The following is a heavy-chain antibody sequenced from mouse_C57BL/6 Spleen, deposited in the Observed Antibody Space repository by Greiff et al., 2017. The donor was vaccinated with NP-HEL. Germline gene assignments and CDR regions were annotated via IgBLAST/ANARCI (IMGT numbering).Heavy chain of an antibody. CDR2: LSNGGGST. D-gene: IGHD1-1*01. V-gene: IGHV5-12*01. Sequence: EVKLMESGGGLVQPGGSLKLSCAASGFTFRDYYMYWVRQTPEKRLEWVAYLSNGGGSTYYPDTVQGRFTISRDNAKNTLYLQMSRLKSEDTAMYYCARRYYGSSYWYFDVWGTGTTVTVSS. J-gene: IGHJ1*03. CDR1: GFTFRDYY. CDR3: ARRYYGSSYWYFDV.